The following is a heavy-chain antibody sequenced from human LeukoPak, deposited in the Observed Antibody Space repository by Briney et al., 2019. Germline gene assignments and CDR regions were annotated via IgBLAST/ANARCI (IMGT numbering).Heavy chain of an antibody. V-gene: IGHV1-24*01. J-gene: IGHJ2*01. D-gene: IGHD7-27*01. CDR2: FDPEDGET. CDR1: GYTLTELS. Sequence: ASVKVSCKVSGYTLTELSMHWVRQAPGKGLEWMGGFDPEDGETIYAQKFQGRVTMTEDTSTDTAYMELSSLRSEDTAVYYCATDRSPTGALGAFYWYFDLWGRGTLVTVSS. CDR3: ATDRSPTGALGAFYWYFDL.